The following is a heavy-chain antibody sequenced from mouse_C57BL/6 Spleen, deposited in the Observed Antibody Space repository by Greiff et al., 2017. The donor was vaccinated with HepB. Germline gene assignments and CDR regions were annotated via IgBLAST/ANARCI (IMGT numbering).Heavy chain of an antibody. CDR3: ARSLGSTMITTVFDY. CDR1: GYTFTSYW. V-gene: IGHV1-50*01. D-gene: IGHD2-4*01. J-gene: IGHJ2*01. Sequence: VKQSCKASGYTFTSYWMQWVKQRPGQGLEWIGEIDPSDSYTNYNQKFKGKATLTVDTSSSTAYMQLSSLTSEDSAVYYCARSLGSTMITTVFDYWGQGTTLTVSS. CDR2: IDPSDSYT.